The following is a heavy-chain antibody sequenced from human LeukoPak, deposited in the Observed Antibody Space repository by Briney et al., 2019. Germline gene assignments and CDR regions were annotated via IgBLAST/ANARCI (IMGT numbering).Heavy chain of an antibody. Sequence: GGSLRLSCAASGFTFSSCGMRWVRQAPGKGLECVAVIWYDGSNKYYADSVKGRFTISRDNSKNTLYLQMNSLRAEDTAVYYCARGDLYGDYVILNWGQGTLVTVSS. CDR1: GFTFSSCG. V-gene: IGHV3-33*01. D-gene: IGHD4-17*01. J-gene: IGHJ4*02. CDR3: ARGDLYGDYVILN. CDR2: IWYDGSNK.